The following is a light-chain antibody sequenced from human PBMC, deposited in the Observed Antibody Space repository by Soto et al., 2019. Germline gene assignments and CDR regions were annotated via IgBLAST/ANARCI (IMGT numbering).Light chain of an antibody. CDR1: QTISTN. Sequence: EIVLTQSPGTLSVSPGERATLSCRASQTISTNLAWYQHKPGQAPRLLIYGASTRSTGIPARFSGSGSGTEFTLTISSLPSEDFAVYYCQQYHNWPYTFGQGTKVDIK. CDR2: GAS. J-gene: IGKJ2*01. V-gene: IGKV3-15*01. CDR3: QQYHNWPYT.